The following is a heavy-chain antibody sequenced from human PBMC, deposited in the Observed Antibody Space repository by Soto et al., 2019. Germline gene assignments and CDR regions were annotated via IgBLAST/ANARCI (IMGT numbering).Heavy chain of an antibody. J-gene: IGHJ3*01. Sequence: LRLSCAASGFTFNDYAMSWVRQAPGKGLEWVSVISGSGGSTYFAESVKGRFTISRDNSKNTLYLQMNSLRTDDTAVYYCAHPRGYGVFDAYDFWGQGTMVTVSS. CDR3: AHPRGYGVFDAYDF. D-gene: IGHD4-17*01. CDR1: GFTFNDYA. V-gene: IGHV3-23*01. CDR2: ISGSGGST.